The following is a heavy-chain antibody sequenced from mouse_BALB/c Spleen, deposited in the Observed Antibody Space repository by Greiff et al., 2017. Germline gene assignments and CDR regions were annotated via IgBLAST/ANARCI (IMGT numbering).Heavy chain of an antibody. CDR2: IDPSDSET. CDR3: ARGYYGSSEWYAMDY. V-gene: IGHV1S126*01. Sequence: QVQLQQSGPQLVRPGASVKISCKASGYSFTSYWMHWVKQRPGQGLEWIGMIDPSDSETRLNQKFKDKATLTVDKSSSTAYMQLSSPTSEDSAVYYCARGYYGSSEWYAMDYWGQGTSVTVSS. J-gene: IGHJ4*01. D-gene: IGHD1-1*01. CDR1: GYSFTSYW.